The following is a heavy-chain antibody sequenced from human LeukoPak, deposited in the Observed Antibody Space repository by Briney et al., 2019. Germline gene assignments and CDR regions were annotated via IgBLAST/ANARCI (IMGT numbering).Heavy chain of an antibody. CDR1: GGSFSGYY. V-gene: IGHV4-34*11. J-gene: IGHJ3*02. Sequence: SETLSLTCAVYGGSFSGYYWGWIRQPPGKGLEWIGSIYRTGSTDYNPSLKSRVTISVDTSKNLFSLNLTSVTAADTAVYFCAREIHYDSSGQRTLHAFDMWGQGTMVTVSS. D-gene: IGHD3-22*01. CDR3: AREIHYDSSGQRTLHAFDM. CDR2: IYRTGST.